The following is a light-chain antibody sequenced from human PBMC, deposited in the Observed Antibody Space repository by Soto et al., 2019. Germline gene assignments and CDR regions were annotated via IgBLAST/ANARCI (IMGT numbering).Light chain of an antibody. V-gene: IGLV2-14*01. CDR3: SSYKSAAIPYV. J-gene: IGLJ1*01. CDR2: EVT. CDR1: SDDVGGYKH. Sequence: QSALTQPASVSGSPGQSITISCTGTSDDVGGYKHVSWYQQHPGKAPKLIIYEVTNRPSGVSNRFSGSKSGRTASLTISGLQAEDEADYYCSSYKSAAIPYVFGTGTKLTV.